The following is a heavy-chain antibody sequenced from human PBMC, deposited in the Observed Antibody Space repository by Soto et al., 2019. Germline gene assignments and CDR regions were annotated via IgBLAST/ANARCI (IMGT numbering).Heavy chain of an antibody. Sequence: SQTLSLTCAISGDSVSSNSAVWNWIRQSPSRGLEWLGRTYYRSKWYNDYAVSVKSRITINPDTSKNQFSRQLNSVTPEDTAVYSFARETDAAMGHDFAYWGRGTLVTVSS. CDR2: TYYRSKWYN. J-gene: IGHJ4*02. CDR1: GDSVSSNSAV. V-gene: IGHV6-1*01. D-gene: IGHD5-18*01. CDR3: ARETDAAMGHDFAY.